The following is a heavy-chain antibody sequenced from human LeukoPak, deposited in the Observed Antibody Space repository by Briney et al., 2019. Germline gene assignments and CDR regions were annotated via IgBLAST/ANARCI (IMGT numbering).Heavy chain of an antibody. J-gene: IGHJ4*02. D-gene: IGHD2-2*01. Sequence: GASVKVSCKASRYTFTSYYMHWVRQAPGQGLEWMGIINPSGGTTTYAQKFQGRVTMTRDTSISTAYMELSRLTSGDTAVYYCARDPKSQLLLDYWGQGTLVTVSS. V-gene: IGHV1-46*01. CDR2: INPSGGTT. CDR3: ARDPKSQLLLDY. CDR1: RYTFTSYY.